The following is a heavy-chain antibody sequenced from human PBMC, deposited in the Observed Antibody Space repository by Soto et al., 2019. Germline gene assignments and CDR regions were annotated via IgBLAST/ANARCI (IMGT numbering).Heavy chain of an antibody. V-gene: IGHV1-69*11. CDR3: ARGAAPDCGGDCSSDAFDF. CDR1: GGTFSSYV. J-gene: IGHJ3*01. Sequence: QVQLVQSGAEVKMPGSSVKVSCKASGGTFSSYVFNWVRQAPGQGLEWMGKILPILDTTNYAQNFQGRVTITADGSTTTAYMELSSLRSEDTAVYYCARGAAPDCGGDCSSDAFDFWGQGTMIIVSS. D-gene: IGHD2-21*02. CDR2: ILPILDTT.